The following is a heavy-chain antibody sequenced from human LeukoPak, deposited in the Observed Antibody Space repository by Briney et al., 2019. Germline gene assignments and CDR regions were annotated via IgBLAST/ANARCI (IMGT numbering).Heavy chain of an antibody. CDR3: ARDRPAGGEYCSAGSCEPYGMHV. J-gene: IGHJ6*04. CDR2: INPNIGGR. CDR1: GYTFTGYC. D-gene: IGHD2-15*01. V-gene: IGHV1-2*04. Sequence: ASVKVSCKASGYTFTGYCMHWVRQAPGQGLEWMGWINPNIGGRNYAQKFQGCVTMTSDTSISTAYIELSRLRSDHTAVYYCARDRPAGGEYCSAGSCEPYGMHVWGKGTTVTVSS.